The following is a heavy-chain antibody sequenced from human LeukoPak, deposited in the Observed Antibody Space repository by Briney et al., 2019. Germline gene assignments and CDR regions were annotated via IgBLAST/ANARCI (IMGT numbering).Heavy chain of an antibody. CDR1: GVTFSNYW. CDR3: ARAQSAEDELLWLGTGVFGI. D-gene: IGHD3-10*01. V-gene: IGHV3-74*01. J-gene: IGHJ3*02. Sequence: QLWGSLRLSCAASGVTFSNYWLHWVRQAPGKGLVWVSRINSDETSTTYADFVRGRFTISRDNAKNTLYLQMNSLRAEDTAVYYCARAQSAEDELLWLGTGVFGIWGQGTMVTVSS. CDR2: INSDETST.